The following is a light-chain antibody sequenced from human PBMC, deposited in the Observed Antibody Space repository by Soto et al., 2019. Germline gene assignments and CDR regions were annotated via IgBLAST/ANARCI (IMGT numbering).Light chain of an antibody. Sequence: EIVVTQSPATLSVSPGERATLSCRASQSVSSTLAWYQQKPGQAPRLLIYGASTRATGIPARFSGSGSGTEFTLTISSLQSEDLAVYYCQQYDRWPLTFGGGTKVEI. CDR1: QSVSST. CDR2: GAS. J-gene: IGKJ4*01. CDR3: QQYDRWPLT. V-gene: IGKV3-15*01.